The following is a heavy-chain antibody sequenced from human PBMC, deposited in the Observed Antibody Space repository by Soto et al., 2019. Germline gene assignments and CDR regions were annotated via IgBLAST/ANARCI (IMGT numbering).Heavy chain of an antibody. V-gene: IGHV4-38-2*02. D-gene: IGHD4-17*01. Sequence: SETLSLTCLVSGFPISSTYSWGWIRQPPGKGLEWIGSISHSGTTSYSPSLTSRVSISVDTSRNQVSLKLTSVTAADTAVYFCARVTMVIRDSDHFGVDVWGHGTTVTVSS. CDR2: ISHSGTT. CDR3: ARVTMVIRDSDHFGVDV. CDR1: GFPISSTYS. J-gene: IGHJ6*02.